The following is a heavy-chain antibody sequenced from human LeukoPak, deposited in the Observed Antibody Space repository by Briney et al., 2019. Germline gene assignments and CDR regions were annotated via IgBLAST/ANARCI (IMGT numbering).Heavy chain of an antibody. CDR2: ISYDGTTK. J-gene: IGHJ4*02. Sequence: GGSLRLSCAASGFTFSTYAMHWVRQAPGKGLEWVAVISYDGTTKYHADSVKGRFTISRDNSKNTLYFQMSSLRPEDTAVYYCVKIVMAGGYFDYWGQGTLVTVSS. V-gene: IGHV3-30-3*02. CDR3: VKIVMAGGYFDY. D-gene: IGHD3-16*01. CDR1: GFTFSTYA.